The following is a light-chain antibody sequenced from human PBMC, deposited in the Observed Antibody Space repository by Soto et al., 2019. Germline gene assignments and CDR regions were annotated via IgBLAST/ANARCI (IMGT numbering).Light chain of an antibody. J-gene: IGKJ1*01. CDR1: QSISGS. CDR2: EAS. Sequence: DIQMTQSPSTLSASVGDRVTITCRASQSISGSLAWYQQKPGKAPKLLIYEASNLQSGVPSRLSSSGSGTEYTLTISSLQPDDSASYYCQQYNGYWTFGQGTRVEIK. V-gene: IGKV1-5*03. CDR3: QQYNGYWT.